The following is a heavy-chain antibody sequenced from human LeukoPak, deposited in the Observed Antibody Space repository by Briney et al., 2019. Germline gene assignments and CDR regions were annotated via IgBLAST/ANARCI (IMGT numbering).Heavy chain of an antibody. CDR2: IWYDASNK. V-gene: IGHV3-33*06. CDR3: AKDGCSSTSRGLCSFDP. CDR1: GFTFSSYG. Sequence: GGSLRLSCAASGFTFSSYGMHWVRQAPGKGLEWVAVIWYDASNKYYADSVKGRFTISRDNSKNTLYLQMNSLRAEDTAVYYCAKDGCSSTSRGLCSFDPWGQGTLVTVSS. D-gene: IGHD2-2*01. J-gene: IGHJ5*02.